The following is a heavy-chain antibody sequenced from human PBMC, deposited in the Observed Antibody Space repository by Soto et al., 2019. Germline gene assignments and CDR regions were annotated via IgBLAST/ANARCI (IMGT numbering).Heavy chain of an antibody. CDR2: IYYSGNT. J-gene: IGHJ5*02. V-gene: IGHV4-61*08. CDR1: GGSVSSGDYY. D-gene: IGHD5-18*01. CDR3: ARIPVDTSMIYWLDP. Sequence: XETLSLTCTVSGGSVSSGDYYWSWIRQPPGKGLEWIGYIYYSGNTNYNPSLKSRVIISVDTSKNLFSLKLTSVTAADTAVYYCARIPVDTSMIYWLDPWGQGTLVTVS.